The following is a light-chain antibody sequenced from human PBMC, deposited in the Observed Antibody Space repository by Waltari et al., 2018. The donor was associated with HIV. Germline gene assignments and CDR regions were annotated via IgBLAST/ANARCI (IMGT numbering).Light chain of an antibody. J-gene: IGLJ2*01. V-gene: IGLV6-57*01. CDR1: SGSIASNY. Sequence: NFMLTQPHSVSESPGKTVTISCTRSSGSIASNYVQWYQSRPVCSPTTVIYEDNHRPSGVPDRFSGSIDSSSNSASLTISGLKTEDEADYYCQSYDSSNVVFGGGTKLTVL. CDR3: QSYDSSNVV. CDR2: EDN.